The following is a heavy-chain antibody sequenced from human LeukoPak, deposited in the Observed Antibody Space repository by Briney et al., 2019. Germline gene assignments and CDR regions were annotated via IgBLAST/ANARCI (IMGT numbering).Heavy chain of an antibody. CDR1: GGSFSGYY. V-gene: IGHV4-34*01. D-gene: IGHD6-6*01. CDR2: INHSGST. J-gene: IGHJ4*02. CDR3: ASRGRRIGIAASSKNFVY. Sequence: SETLSLTCAVYGGSFSGYYWSWIRQPPGKGLEWIGEINHSGSTNYNPSLKSRVTISVDTSKNQFSLKLSSVTAADTAVYYCASRGRRIGIAASSKNFVYWGQGTLVTVSS.